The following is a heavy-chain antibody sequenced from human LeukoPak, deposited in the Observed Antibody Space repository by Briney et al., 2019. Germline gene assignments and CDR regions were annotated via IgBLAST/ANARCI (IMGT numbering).Heavy chain of an antibody. Sequence: PGGSLRLSCAATGLSVSSNFMSWVRQAPGKGLEWVSVIYGGGSTYYADSVKGRFTISRDNSKNTLYLQMKSLRAEDTAVYYCVKGRDAYNYYFDYWGQGTLVTVSS. J-gene: IGHJ4*02. CDR3: VKGRDAYNYYFDY. CDR2: IYGGGST. V-gene: IGHV3-53*01. CDR1: GLSVSSNF. D-gene: IGHD5-24*01.